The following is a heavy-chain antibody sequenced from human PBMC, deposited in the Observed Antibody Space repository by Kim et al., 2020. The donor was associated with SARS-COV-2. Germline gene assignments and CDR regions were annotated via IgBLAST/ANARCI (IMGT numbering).Heavy chain of an antibody. CDR2: IYYSGST. V-gene: IGHV4-59*01. CDR3: ARFQHDFWSGFYRFDYYYGMDV. Sequence: SETVSLTCTVSGGSISSYYWSWIRQPPGKGLEWIGYIYYSGSTNYNPSLKSRVTISVDTSKNQFSLKLSSVTAADTAVYYCARFQHDFWSGFYRFDYYYGMDVWGQGTTVTVSS. J-gene: IGHJ6*02. D-gene: IGHD3-3*01. CDR1: GGSISSYY.